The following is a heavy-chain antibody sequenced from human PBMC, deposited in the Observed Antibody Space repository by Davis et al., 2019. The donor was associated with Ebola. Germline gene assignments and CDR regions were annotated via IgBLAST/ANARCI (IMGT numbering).Heavy chain of an antibody. V-gene: IGHV1-69*04. CDR3: ARVYDILTGYYLGY. D-gene: IGHD3-9*01. J-gene: IGHJ4*02. CDR1: GGTFTNYA. CDR2: IIPVVDTK. Sequence: AASVKVSCKTSGGTFTNYAVNWVRQAPGQGLEWMGRIIPVVDTKDYAQKFQGRVTLTADKATNTAYMELSGLRFDDTAVYYCARVYDILTGYYLGYWGQGTLVTVSS.